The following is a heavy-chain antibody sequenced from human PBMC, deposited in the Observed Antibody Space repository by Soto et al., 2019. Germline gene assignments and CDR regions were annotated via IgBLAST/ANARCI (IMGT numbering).Heavy chain of an antibody. CDR3: ARDGGYCSADRCYYIWFDP. CDR2: INPKSGDT. D-gene: IGHD2-21*02. V-gene: IGHV1-2*04. Sequence: QVTLVQSGAEVKRPGTSVKVSCKASGYTFTDYYMHWVRQAPGQGLEWMGWINPKSGDTKYAQNFQGWVSMTRDTSISTVYLEVNRLGHDDTAVYYCARDGGYCSADRCYYIWFDPWGQGTPVTVSS. CDR1: GYTFTDYY. J-gene: IGHJ5*02.